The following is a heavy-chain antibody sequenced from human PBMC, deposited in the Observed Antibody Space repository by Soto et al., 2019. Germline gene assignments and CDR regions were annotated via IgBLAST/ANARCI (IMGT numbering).Heavy chain of an antibody. CDR3: ARAIPFDD. CDR2: INSDGITT. CDR1: GFTFSTYW. J-gene: IGHJ4*02. V-gene: IGHV3-74*01. Sequence: PGGSLRLSCAASGFTFSTYWMHWVRQAPGKGLVWVSRINSDGITTTYADSVKGRFTISRDNAKNTLYLQMTSLRAEDTAVYYCARAIPFDDWGQGTLVTVSS.